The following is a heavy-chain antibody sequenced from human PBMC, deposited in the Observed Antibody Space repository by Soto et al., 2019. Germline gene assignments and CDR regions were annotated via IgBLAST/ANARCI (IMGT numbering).Heavy chain of an antibody. D-gene: IGHD4-4*01. CDR2: ISSGGDNT. CDR3: AKVQLENSNYGGGYLSEY. CDR1: GFTFRNYA. Sequence: EVQLLESGGDLVQPGGSLRLSCAASGFTFRNYAMTWVRQAPGKGLEWVSSISSGGDNTWYADSVKGRFTISRDNSRDTLYLHMNTLRGDDTAIFYCAKVQLENSNYGGGYLSEYWGQGTLVTVSS. V-gene: IGHV3-23*01. J-gene: IGHJ4*02.